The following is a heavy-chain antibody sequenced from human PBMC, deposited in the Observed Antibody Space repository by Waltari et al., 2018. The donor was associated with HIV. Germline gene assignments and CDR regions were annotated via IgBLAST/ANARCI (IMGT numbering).Heavy chain of an antibody. CDR3: VRENDFGTIFFNYYYAMDV. J-gene: IGHJ6*02. V-gene: IGHV3-7*01. CDR1: GFTFTRHG. D-gene: IGHD3-3*01. Sequence: MQLVESGGGLVQRGGSLRLACTAPGFTFTRHGMSWGRKAPGKALEWVANIKDDGNEKYYVNSVRGRFTISRDNANNSLYLEMNRLRDEDTAVYYCVRENDFGTIFFNYYYAMDVWGQGTSVTVSS. CDR2: IKDDGNEK.